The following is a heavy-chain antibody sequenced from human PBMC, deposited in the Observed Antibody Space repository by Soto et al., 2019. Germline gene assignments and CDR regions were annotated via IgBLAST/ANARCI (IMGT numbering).Heavy chain of an antibody. CDR3: ARQVFAYCSGGSYYSPNRHWFDP. CDR1: GGSISSSSYY. CDR2: IYYSGST. D-gene: IGHD2-15*01. J-gene: IGHJ5*02. Sequence: SETLSLTCTVSGGSISSSSYYWGWIRQPPGKGLEWIGSIYYSGSTYYKPSLKSRVTISVDTSKNQFSLKLSSVTAADTAVYYCARQVFAYCSGGSYYSPNRHWFDPWGQGTLVTVSS. V-gene: IGHV4-39*01.